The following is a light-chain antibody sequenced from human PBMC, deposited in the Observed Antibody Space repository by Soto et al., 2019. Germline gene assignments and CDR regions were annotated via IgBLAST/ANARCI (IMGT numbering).Light chain of an antibody. CDR1: SGHSSYA. CDR3: QTWGTGIQV. Sequence: QAVVTQSPSASASLGASVKLTCTLSSGHSSYAIAWHQQQPEKGPRYLMKLKSDGSHSKGDGIPDRFSGSSSGAECYFTISSLQSEDEADYYCQTWGTGIQVFGGGTKLTVL. V-gene: IGLV4-69*01. CDR2: LKSDGSH. J-gene: IGLJ2*01.